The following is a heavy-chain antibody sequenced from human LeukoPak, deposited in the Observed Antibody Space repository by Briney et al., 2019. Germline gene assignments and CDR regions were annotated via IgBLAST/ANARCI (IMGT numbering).Heavy chain of an antibody. V-gene: IGHV3-20*04. J-gene: IGHJ4*02. CDR3: ARVVATVTTFDY. CDR1: GFTFDDYG. Sequence: GGSLRLSCAASGFTFDDYGMSWVRQAPGKGLEWVSGINWNGGSTGYADSVKGRFTISRDNAKNSLYLQMNSLRAEDTAVYYCARVVATVTTFDYWGQGTLVTVSS. CDR2: INWNGGST. D-gene: IGHD4-17*01.